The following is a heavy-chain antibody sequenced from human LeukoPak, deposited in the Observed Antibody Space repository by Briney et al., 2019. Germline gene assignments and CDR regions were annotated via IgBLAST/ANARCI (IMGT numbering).Heavy chain of an antibody. CDR2: ISGSGGST. CDR1: GFTFSSYA. Sequence: GGSLRLSCAASGFTFSSYAMSWVRQAPGKGLEWVSVISGSGGSTSYADSVKGRFTASRDNSKNMLYLQMNSLRAEDTAIYYCAKDYDTLTGYYSLSDYWGQGTLVTVSS. CDR3: AKDYDTLTGYYSLSDY. D-gene: IGHD3-9*01. V-gene: IGHV3-23*01. J-gene: IGHJ4*02.